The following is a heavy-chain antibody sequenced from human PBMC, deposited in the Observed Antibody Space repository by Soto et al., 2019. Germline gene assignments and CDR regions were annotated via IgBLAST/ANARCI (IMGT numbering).Heavy chain of an antibody. D-gene: IGHD6-6*01. CDR2: MNPNSGNT. J-gene: IGHJ6*03. CDR3: ARGRSSIAARRSKNYYMDV. Sequence: GASVKVSCKASGYTFTSYDINWVRQATGQGLEWMGWMNPNSGNTGYAQKFQGSVTMTRNTSISTAYMELSSLRSEDTAVYYCARGRSSIAARRSKNYYMDVWGKGTTVTVSS. CDR1: GYTFTSYD. V-gene: IGHV1-8*01.